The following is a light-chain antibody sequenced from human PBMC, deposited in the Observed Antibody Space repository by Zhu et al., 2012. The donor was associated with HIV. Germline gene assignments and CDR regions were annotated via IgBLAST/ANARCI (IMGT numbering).Light chain of an antibody. CDR2: DAS. CDR3: QQYRGSPET. J-gene: IGKJ1*01. Sequence: ETVLTQSPGTLSLSPGERATLSCRASQSIDSTYLAWYQHKLGQAPRLLIYDASNRATGIPGRFSGSGSGTDFTLTISRLEPEDFAVYYCQQYRGSPETFGQGTKVEIK. V-gene: IGKV3-20*01. CDR1: QSIDSTY.